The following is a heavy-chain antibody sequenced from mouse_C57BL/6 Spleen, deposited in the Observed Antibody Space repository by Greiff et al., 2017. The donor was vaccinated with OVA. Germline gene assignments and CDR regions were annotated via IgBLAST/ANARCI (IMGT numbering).Heavy chain of an antibody. CDR1: GYTFTSYW. CDR3: ARRRLRQGFDY. J-gene: IGHJ2*01. V-gene: IGHV1-69*01. Sequence: VQLQQPGAELVMPGASVKLSCKASGYTFTSYWMHWVKQRPGQGLEWIGEIDPSDSYTNYTQKFKGKSTLTVDKSSSTAYMQLSSLTSEDSAVYYCARRRLRQGFDYWGQGTTLTVSS. D-gene: IGHD2-4*01. CDR2: IDPSDSYT.